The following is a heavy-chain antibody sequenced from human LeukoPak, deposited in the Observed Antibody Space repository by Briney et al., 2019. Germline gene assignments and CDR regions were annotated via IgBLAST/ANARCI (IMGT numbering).Heavy chain of an antibody. CDR2: ISAYNGNT. J-gene: IGHJ3*02. CDR3: ARDLRVTTLYASDI. D-gene: IGHD4-17*01. V-gene: IGHV1-18*04. Sequence: ASVKVSCKASGYTFTSYGISWVRQAPGQGLEWMGWISAYNGNTNYAQKLQGRVTMTTDTSTSTAYMELRSLRSDDTAVYYCARDLRVTTLYASDIWGQGTMVTVSS. CDR1: GYTFTSYG.